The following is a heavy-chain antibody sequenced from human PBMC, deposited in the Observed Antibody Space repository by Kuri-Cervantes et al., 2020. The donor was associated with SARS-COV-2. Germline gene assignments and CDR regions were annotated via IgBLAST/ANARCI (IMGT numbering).Heavy chain of an antibody. Sequence: GGSLRLSCKGSGYSFSSYWIAWVRQVPGKGLEWMGIIYPGDSDTRYSPSFQGQVTISADKSISTAYLQWSSLKASDTAMYYCARHSSSQTYNWFDPWGQGTLVTVSS. CDR2: IYPGDSDT. CDR1: GYSFSSYW. V-gene: IGHV5-51*01. D-gene: IGHD6-6*01. J-gene: IGHJ5*02. CDR3: ARHSSSQTYNWFDP.